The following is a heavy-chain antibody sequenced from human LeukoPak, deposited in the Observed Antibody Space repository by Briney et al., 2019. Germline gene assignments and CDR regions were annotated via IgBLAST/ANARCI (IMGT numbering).Heavy chain of an antibody. CDR1: GFTFSSYE. CDR3: AELGITMIGGV. CDR2: ISSSGSTI. D-gene: IGHD3-10*02. Sequence: GGSLRLSCAASGFTFSSYEMNWVRQAPGKGLEWVSYISSSGSTIYYADSVKGRFTISRDNAKNSLYLQMNSVRAEDTAVHYCAELGITMIGGVWGKGTTVTISS. V-gene: IGHV3-48*03. J-gene: IGHJ6*04.